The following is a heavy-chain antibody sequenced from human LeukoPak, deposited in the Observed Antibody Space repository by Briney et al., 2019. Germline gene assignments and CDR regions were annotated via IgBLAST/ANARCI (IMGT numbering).Heavy chain of an antibody. CDR3: ARVPSPTYGSGSHDTDF. CDR2: ISGRGDST. D-gene: IGHD3-10*01. V-gene: IGHV3-23*01. J-gene: IGHJ4*02. CDR1: GFTFSSNA. Sequence: GGSLRLSCAASGFTFSSNAMAWVRQAPGKGLEWVSGISGRGDSTYYAESVKGRFTISRDNSKNTLYLQMNSLRAEDTAIYSCARVPSPTYGSGSHDTDFWGQGTLVTVSS.